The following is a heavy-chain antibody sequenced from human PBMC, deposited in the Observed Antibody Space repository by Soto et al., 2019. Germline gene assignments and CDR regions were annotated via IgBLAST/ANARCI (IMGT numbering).Heavy chain of an antibody. D-gene: IGHD3-10*01. CDR3: ARDYGSGMDC. Sequence: GRSPRICCAASGLTFSSYGMHWVRQAPGKGLEWVAIIWYDGSNKYYVDSVKGRFTISRDNSKNTLYLQMNSLRAEDTAVYYCARDYGSGMDCWGQGTLVTVSS. J-gene: IGHJ4*02. CDR1: GLTFSSYG. V-gene: IGHV3-33*01. CDR2: IWYDGSNK.